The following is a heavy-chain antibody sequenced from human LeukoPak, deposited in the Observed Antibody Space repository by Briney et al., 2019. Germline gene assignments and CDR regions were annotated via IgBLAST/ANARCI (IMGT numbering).Heavy chain of an antibody. Sequence: ASVKVSCKASGYTFTGYYMHWVRQAPGQGLEWMGWINANSGGTNYAQKFQGRVTMTRDTSISTPYMELSRLRSDDTAVYYCARDRAGYCSSTSCQKGVDPWGQGTLVTVSS. CDR3: ARDRAGYCSSTSCQKGVDP. V-gene: IGHV1-2*02. J-gene: IGHJ5*02. CDR2: INANSGGT. D-gene: IGHD2-2*01. CDR1: GYTFTGYY.